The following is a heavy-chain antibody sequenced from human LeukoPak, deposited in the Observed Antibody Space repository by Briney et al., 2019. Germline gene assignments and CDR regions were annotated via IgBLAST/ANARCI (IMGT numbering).Heavy chain of an antibody. CDR1: GGSISSGSYY. D-gene: IGHD5-24*01. CDR2: IYTSGST. J-gene: IGHJ4*02. CDR3: ARGRRDGYNQYFDY. V-gene: IGHV4-61*02. Sequence: SQTLSLTCTVSGGSISSGSYYWSWIRQPARKGLEWIGRIYTSGSTNYNPSLKSRVTISVDTSKNQFSLKLSSVTAADTAVYYCARGRRDGYNQYFDYWGQGTLVTVSS.